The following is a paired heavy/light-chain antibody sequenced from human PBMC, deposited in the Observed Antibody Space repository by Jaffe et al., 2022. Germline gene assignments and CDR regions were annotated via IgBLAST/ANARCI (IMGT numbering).Heavy chain of an antibody. CDR3: ARHTYYDFWSGRRSNYYFDY. CDR1: GGSISSSSYY. D-gene: IGHD3-3*01. J-gene: IGHJ4*02. Sequence: QLQLQESGPGLVKPSETLSLTCTVSGGSISSSSYYWGWIRQPPGKGLEWIGSIYYSGSTYYNPSLKSRVTISVDTSKNQFSLKLSSVTAADTAVYYCARHTYYDFWSGRRSNYYFDYWGQGTLVTVSS. V-gene: IGHV4-39*01. CDR2: IYYSGST.
Light chain of an antibody. CDR2: EVS. V-gene: IGLV2-23*02. CDR3: CSYAGSSTYVV. Sequence: QSALTQPASVSGSPGQSITISCTGTSSDVGSYNLVSWYQQHPGKAPKLMIYEVSKRPSGVSNRFSGSKSGNTASLTISGLQAEDEADYYCCSYAGSSTYVVFGGGTKLTVL. J-gene: IGLJ2*01. CDR1: SSDVGSYNL.